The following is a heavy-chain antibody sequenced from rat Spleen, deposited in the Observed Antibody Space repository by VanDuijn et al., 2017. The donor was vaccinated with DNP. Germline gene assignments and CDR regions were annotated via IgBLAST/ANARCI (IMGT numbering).Heavy chain of an antibody. CDR1: GFTFSDYN. D-gene: IGHD1-11*01. CDR3: ATGVYGGYEDWFAY. J-gene: IGHJ3*01. V-gene: IGHV5S13*01. CDR2: ISTSGEYS. Sequence: EVQLVESGGGLLQPGRSLKLSCAASGFTFSDYNMAWVRQAPKKGLEWVATISTSGEYSHYRDSVRGRFTISRDNAKNSQYLQIDSLRSEDTATYYCATGVYGGYEDWFAYWGQGTLVTVSS.